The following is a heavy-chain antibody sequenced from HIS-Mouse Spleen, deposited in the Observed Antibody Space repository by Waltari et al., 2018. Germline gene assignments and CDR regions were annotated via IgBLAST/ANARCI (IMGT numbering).Heavy chain of an antibody. V-gene: IGHV4-38-2*02. CDR1: GYSISSGYY. CDR2: IYHSGST. CDR3: ARVKT. J-gene: IGHJ5*02. Sequence: QVQLQESGPGLVTPSEPLSPTCTVPGYSISSGYYWGLSRQPPGKGLEWIGSIYHSGSTYYNPSLKSRVTISVDTSKNQFSLKLSSVTAADTAVYYCARVKTWGQGTLVTVSS.